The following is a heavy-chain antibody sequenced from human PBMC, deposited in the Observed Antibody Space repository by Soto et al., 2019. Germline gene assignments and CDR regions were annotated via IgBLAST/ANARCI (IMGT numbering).Heavy chain of an antibody. V-gene: IGHV4-59*12. J-gene: IGHJ5*02. CDR3: ARAYLQYYYDRSGYSNWFDP. D-gene: IGHD3-22*01. CDR1: GGSISSDY. CDR2: INYSRNT. Sequence: SEILSLTCTVSGGSISSDYWRWIRQPPGKGLEWIAYINYSRNTNYNPSLKSRVAISGDTSKNQFFLKLSSVTAADTAVYYCARAYLQYYYDRSGYSNWFDPWGQGTLVTVSS.